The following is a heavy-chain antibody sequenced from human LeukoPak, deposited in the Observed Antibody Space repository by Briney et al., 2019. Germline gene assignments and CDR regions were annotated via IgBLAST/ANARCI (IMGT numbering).Heavy chain of an antibody. V-gene: IGHV1-69*13. CDR3: ARAPGEDSSGYYGAQVDAFDI. D-gene: IGHD3-22*01. CDR2: IIPIFGTA. CDR1: GGTFSSYA. J-gene: IGHJ3*02. Sequence: SVKVSCKASGGTFSSYAISWVRQAPAPGLEWMGGIIPIFGTANYAQKFQGRVTTTADESTSTAYMELSSLRSEDTAVYYCARAPGEDSSGYYGAQVDAFDIWGQGTMVTVSS.